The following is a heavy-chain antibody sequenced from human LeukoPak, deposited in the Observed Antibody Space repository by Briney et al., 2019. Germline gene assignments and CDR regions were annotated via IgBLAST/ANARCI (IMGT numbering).Heavy chain of an antibody. CDR3: ARDKAVTTEVTQHFQH. V-gene: IGHV1-18*01. J-gene: IGHJ1*01. D-gene: IGHD4-23*01. CDR2: IIAYNGYT. Sequence: ASVKVSCKASGYTFTNYGISWVRQAPGQGLEWMGWIIAYNGYTDYAQKLQFRVTMTTDTSTSTAYMELRSLRPDDTAVYYCARDKAVTTEVTQHFQHWGQGTLVTVSS. CDR1: GYTFTNYG.